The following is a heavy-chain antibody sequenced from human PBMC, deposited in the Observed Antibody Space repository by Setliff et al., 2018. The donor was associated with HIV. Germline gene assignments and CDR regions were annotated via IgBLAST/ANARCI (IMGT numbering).Heavy chain of an antibody. Sequence: ASVKVSCAASGFTVTRNYMSWVRQAPGKGLEWVSVIYSGGSTYYADSVKGRFTISRDNSKNTVYLQMNSLRAEDTAVYYCARDLSPPNSGIYFALDIWGQGTMVTVSS. CDR2: IYSGGST. V-gene: IGHV3-66*01. J-gene: IGHJ3*02. CDR1: GFTVTRNY. D-gene: IGHD3-10*01. CDR3: ARDLSPPNSGIYFALDI.